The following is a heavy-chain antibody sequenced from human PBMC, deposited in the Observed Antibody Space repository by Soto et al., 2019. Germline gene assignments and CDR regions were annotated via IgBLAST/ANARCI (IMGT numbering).Heavy chain of an antibody. D-gene: IGHD2-2*01. J-gene: IGHJ6*02. V-gene: IGHV3-30*18. CDR3: AKDLIVVVPVSKDYYYYGMDV. Sequence: GGSLRLSCAASGFTFSSYGMHWVRQAPGKGLEWVAVISYDGSNKYYADSVKGRFTISRDNSKNTLYLQMNSLRAEDTAVYYCAKDLIVVVPVSKDYYYYGMDVWGQGTTVTVSS. CDR1: GFTFSSYG. CDR2: ISYDGSNK.